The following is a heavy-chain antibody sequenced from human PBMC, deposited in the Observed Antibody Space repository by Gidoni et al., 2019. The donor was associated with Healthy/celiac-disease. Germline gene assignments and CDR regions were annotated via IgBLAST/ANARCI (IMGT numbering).Heavy chain of an antibody. CDR1: GYTLTDLS. CDR3: ATGSQWLVQGYYYYGMDV. D-gene: IGHD6-19*01. V-gene: IGHV1-24*01. Sequence: QVQLVPSGAEVKKPGASVKVSCKVSGYTLTDLSMHWVRQAPGKGLEWMGGFDPEDGETIYAQKFQGRVTMTEDTSTDTAYMELSSLRSEDTAVYYCATGSQWLVQGYYYYGMDVWGQGTTVTVSS. CDR2: FDPEDGET. J-gene: IGHJ6*02.